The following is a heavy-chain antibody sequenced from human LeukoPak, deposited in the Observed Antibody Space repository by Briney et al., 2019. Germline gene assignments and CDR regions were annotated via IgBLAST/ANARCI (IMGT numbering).Heavy chain of an antibody. CDR2: INSDGSWT. CDR1: GTYW. V-gene: IGHV3-74*01. Sequence: GGSLRLSCAASGTYWMHWVRQAPGKGLGGVSHINSDGSWTGYADSVKGRFTISKDNAKNTVSLQMNNLRAEDTAVYYCVTFYETYWGRGTLVTVSS. D-gene: IGHD2/OR15-2a*01. CDR3: VTFYETY. J-gene: IGHJ4*02.